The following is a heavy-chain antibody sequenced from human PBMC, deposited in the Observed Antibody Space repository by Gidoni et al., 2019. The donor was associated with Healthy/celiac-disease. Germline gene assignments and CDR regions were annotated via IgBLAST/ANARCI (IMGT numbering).Heavy chain of an antibody. CDR3: ARGGRITMVRGVIPSDY. V-gene: IGHV7-4-1*02. Sequence: VRQAPGQGLEWMGWINTNTGNPTYAQGFTGRFVFSLDTSVSTAYLQISSLKAEDTAVYYCARGGRITMVRGVIPSDYWGQGTLVTVSS. J-gene: IGHJ4*02. CDR2: INTNTGNP. D-gene: IGHD3-10*01.